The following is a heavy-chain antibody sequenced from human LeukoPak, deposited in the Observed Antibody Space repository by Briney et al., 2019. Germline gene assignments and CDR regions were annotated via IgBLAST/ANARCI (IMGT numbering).Heavy chain of an antibody. V-gene: IGHV1-69*05. J-gene: IGHJ5*02. D-gene: IGHD2-2*01. CDR3: ARGPKYVVVVPAATDTNNWFDP. CDR1: GGTFSSYA. CDR2: IIPIFGTA. Sequence: GASVKVSCKASGGTFSSYAISWVRQAPGQGLEWMGGIIPIFGTANYAQKFKGRVTITTDESTSTAYMELSSLRSEDTAVYYCARGPKYVVVVPAATDTNNWFDPWGQGTLVTVSS.